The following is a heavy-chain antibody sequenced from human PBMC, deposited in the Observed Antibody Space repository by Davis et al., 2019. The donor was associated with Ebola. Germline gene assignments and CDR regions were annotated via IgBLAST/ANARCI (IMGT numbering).Heavy chain of an antibody. CDR1: GGSISSSTYY. J-gene: IGHJ2*01. V-gene: IGHV4-61*01. Sequence: SETLSLTCAVSGGSISSSTYYWSWIRQPPGKGLEWIAYIYYSGNTYYNPSLESRVTISIDTSKNQFSLKLSSVTAADTAVYYCARDRGSVDTAMVWDWYFDLWGRGTLVTGSS. CDR3: ARDRGSVDTAMVWDWYFDL. D-gene: IGHD5-18*01. CDR2: IYYSGNT.